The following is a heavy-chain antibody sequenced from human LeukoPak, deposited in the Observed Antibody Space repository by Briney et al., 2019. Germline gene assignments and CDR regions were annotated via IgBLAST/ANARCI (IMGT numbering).Heavy chain of an antibody. V-gene: IGHV3-11*01. CDR2: ISSSGSTI. J-gene: IGHJ4*02. Sequence: GGSLRLSCAASGFTFSDYYMSWIRQAPGKGLEWVSYISSSGSTIYYADSVKGRFTISRDNAKNSLYLQMNSLRAEDTATYFCAKGVGSGSYYDDHWGQGTLVTVSS. D-gene: IGHD1-26*01. CDR1: GFTFSDYY. CDR3: AKGVGSGSYYDDH.